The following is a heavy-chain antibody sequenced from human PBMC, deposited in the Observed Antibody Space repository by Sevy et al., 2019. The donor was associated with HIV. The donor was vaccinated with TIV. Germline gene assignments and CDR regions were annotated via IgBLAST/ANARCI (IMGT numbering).Heavy chain of an antibody. D-gene: IGHD3-22*01. CDR1: GYTLTEFS. J-gene: IGHJ4*02. CDR3: ATTKDYYYSSGYPFDY. V-gene: IGHV1-24*01. Sequence: ASVKVSCKVSGYTLTEFSMHWVRQAPGKGLEWMGTFDPEDGETIYAQKFQGRVTMTEDTSTDTASMELSSLRSEDTAVYYCATTKDYYYSSGYPFDYWGQGTLVTVSS. CDR2: FDPEDGET.